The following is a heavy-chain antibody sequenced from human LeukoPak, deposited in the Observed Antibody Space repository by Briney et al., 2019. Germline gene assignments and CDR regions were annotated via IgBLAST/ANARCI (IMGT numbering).Heavy chain of an antibody. CDR3: AGDRELLWFGDWNWFDP. V-gene: IGHV1-3*01. J-gene: IGHJ5*02. Sequence: ASVKVSCKASGYTFTSYAMHWVRQAPGQRLEWMGWINAGNGNTKYSQKFQGRVTITRDTTASTAYMELSSLRSEDTAVYYCAGDRELLWFGDWNWFDPWGQGTLVTVSS. D-gene: IGHD3-10*01. CDR2: INAGNGNT. CDR1: GYTFTSYA.